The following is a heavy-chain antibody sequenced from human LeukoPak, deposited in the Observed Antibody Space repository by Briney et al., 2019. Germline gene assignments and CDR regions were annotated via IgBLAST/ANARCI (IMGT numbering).Heavy chain of an antibody. CDR1: GGSISSYY. CDR3: ARGGFKAARLSFDY. Sequence: KASETLSLTCTVSGGSISSYYWSWIRQPPGKGLEWIGYIYYSGSTNYNPSLKSRVTISVDTSKNQFSLKLSSVTAADTAVYYCARGGFKAARLSFDYWGQGTLVTVSS. D-gene: IGHD6-6*01. J-gene: IGHJ4*02. V-gene: IGHV4-59*08. CDR2: IYYSGST.